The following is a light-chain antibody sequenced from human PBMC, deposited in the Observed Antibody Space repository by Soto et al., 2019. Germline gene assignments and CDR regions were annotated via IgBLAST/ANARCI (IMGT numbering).Light chain of an antibody. CDR1: QGLSSW. Sequence: DIQMTQSPSSVSASVGDRVTITCRASQGLSSWLAWYQQKPEKAPKLVIYDASSLQSGVPSRFSGSGSGTDLTLTISSLQPEDVATYSCQQANSVPLTFGGGTKVEI. CDR2: DAS. V-gene: IGKV1-12*01. J-gene: IGKJ4*01. CDR3: QQANSVPLT.